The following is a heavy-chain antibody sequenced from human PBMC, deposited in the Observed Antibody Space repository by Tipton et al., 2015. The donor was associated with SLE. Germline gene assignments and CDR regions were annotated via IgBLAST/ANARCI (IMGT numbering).Heavy chain of an antibody. Sequence: QSGPEVKKPGASVKVSCKAFGYTFTSYDINWVRQATGQGLEWMGWMNPDSGDTGYGQNFQGRVTMTANTSISAAYMHLSGLRSEDTAVYYCARGGGDSSSCQDFDRWGQGTLVTVSS. V-gene: IGHV1-8*01. CDR1: GYTFTSYD. J-gene: IGHJ4*02. CDR3: ARGGGDSSSCQDFDR. CDR2: MNPDSGDT. D-gene: IGHD6-13*01.